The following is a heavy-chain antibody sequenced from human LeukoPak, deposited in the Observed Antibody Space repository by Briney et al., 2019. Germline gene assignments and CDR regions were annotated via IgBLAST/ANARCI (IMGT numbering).Heavy chain of an antibody. CDR3: TRGAGWLIDY. Sequence: GGSLRLSCAVSTFTFSSLWMSWVRQAPGKGLEWVAKIEPGGSEENYLDSVKGRFTISRDDAKNSLYLQMNSLRAEDTAVYYCTRGAGWLIDYWGQGILVTVSS. CDR1: TFTFSSLW. CDR2: IEPGGSEE. V-gene: IGHV3-7*03. D-gene: IGHD3-16*01. J-gene: IGHJ4*02.